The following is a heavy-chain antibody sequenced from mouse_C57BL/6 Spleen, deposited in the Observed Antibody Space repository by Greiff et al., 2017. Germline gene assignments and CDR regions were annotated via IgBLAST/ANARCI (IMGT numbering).Heavy chain of an antibody. D-gene: IGHD1-1*01. CDR1: GFTFSDAW. J-gene: IGHJ4*01. CDR3: TKGGSSYFYYAMDY. Sequence: EVKLMESGGGLVQPGGSMKLSCAASGFTFSDAWMDWVRQSPEKGLEWVAEIRNKANNHATYYAESVKGRFTISRDESKSSVYLQMNSLRAEDTGIYYCTKGGSSYFYYAMDYWGQGTSVTVSS. V-gene: IGHV6-6*01. CDR2: IRNKANNHAT.